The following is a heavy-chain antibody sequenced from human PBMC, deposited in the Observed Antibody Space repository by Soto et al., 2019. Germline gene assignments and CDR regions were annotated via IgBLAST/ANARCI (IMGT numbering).Heavy chain of an antibody. J-gene: IGHJ5*01. D-gene: IGHD1-26*01. CDR3: VRLIGNSWLDF. V-gene: IGHV4-34*01. CDR1: GGSFSGYY. CDR2: INHSGST. Sequence: PSETLSLTCAVYGGSFSGYYWNWIRQPPGKGLEWIGEINHSGSTNYNPSLKSRVTISVDTSKNQFSLKLSSVTAADTAVYYCVRLIGNSWLDFWGQGTLVT.